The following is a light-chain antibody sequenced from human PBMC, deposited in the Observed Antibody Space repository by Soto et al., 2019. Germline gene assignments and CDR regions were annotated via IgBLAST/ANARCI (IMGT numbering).Light chain of an antibody. CDR2: DVS. CDR1: SSDVGGYNY. CDR3: SSYTSSSPLYV. J-gene: IGLJ1*01. Sequence: QSALTQPASVSGSPGQSITISCTGTSSDVGGYNYVSWYQQHPGKAPKLMIYDVSNRPSGVSNRFSGSKSGNTASLTISGRKAEDEADYYCSSYTSSSPLYVFGTGTKLTVL. V-gene: IGLV2-14*01.